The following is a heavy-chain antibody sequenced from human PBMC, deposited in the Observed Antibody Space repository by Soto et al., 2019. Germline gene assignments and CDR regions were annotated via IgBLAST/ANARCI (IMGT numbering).Heavy chain of an antibody. Sequence: GGSLRLSCAASGFTFSSYEMNWVRQAPGKGLEWVSYISSSGSTIYYADSVKGRFTISRDNAKNSLYLQMNSLRAEDTAVYYCARGVRSTVTTTGYQYYFDYWGQGTLVTVSS. V-gene: IGHV3-48*03. CDR3: ARGVRSTVTTTGYQYYFDY. CDR2: ISSSGSTI. J-gene: IGHJ4*02. D-gene: IGHD4-4*01. CDR1: GFTFSSYE.